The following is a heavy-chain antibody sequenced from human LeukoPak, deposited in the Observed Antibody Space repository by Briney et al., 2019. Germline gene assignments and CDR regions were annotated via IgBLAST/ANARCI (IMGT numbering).Heavy chain of an antibody. Sequence: SETLSLTCTVSGGSISSYYWSWIRQPPGKGLEGIGYIYYSGTTNYNPSLKSRVTISVDTSKNQFSLKLSSVTAADTAVYYCARGVYIAAAQYAYWGQGTLVTVSS. V-gene: IGHV4-59*12. D-gene: IGHD6-13*01. CDR1: GGSISSYY. CDR3: ARGVYIAAAQYAY. J-gene: IGHJ4*02. CDR2: IYYSGTT.